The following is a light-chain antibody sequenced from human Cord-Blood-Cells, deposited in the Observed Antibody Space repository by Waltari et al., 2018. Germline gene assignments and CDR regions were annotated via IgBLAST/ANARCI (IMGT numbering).Light chain of an antibody. CDR1: SSNIGSNY. Sequence: QSVLTQPPSASGTPGQRVTISCSGSSSNIGSNYVYWYQQLPGTAPKPLIYRNSQRPSGVPDRFSGSKSGTSASLAISGLRSEDEADYYCAAWDDSLSGVVFGGGTKLTVL. V-gene: IGLV1-47*01. CDR3: AAWDDSLSGVV. CDR2: RNS. J-gene: IGLJ2*01.